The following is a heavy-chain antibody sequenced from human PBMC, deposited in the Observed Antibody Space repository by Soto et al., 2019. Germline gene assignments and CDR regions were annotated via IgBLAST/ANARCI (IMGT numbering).Heavy chain of an antibody. CDR1: GFTFSSYG. V-gene: IGHV3-33*01. CDR2: IWYDGSNK. Sequence: QVQLVESGGGVVQPGRSLRLSCAGSGFTFSSYGMHWVRQAPGKGLEWVAVIWYDGSNKYYADSVKGRFTISRDNSKNTLYLQMNSLRAEDTAVYYCERDNDLANAFDVWGQGTLVTVSS. CDR3: ERDNDLANAFDV. D-gene: IGHD1-1*01. J-gene: IGHJ3*01.